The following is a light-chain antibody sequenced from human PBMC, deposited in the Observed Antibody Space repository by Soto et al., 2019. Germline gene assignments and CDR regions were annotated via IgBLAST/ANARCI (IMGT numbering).Light chain of an antibody. V-gene: IGKV1-5*03. CDR3: QQYYAYSWT. CDR1: QSISSW. CDR2: QAS. J-gene: IGKJ1*01. Sequence: DIQMTQSPSTLSASVGDRVTITCRASQSISSWLAWYQQKPGKAPKLLIYQASSLESEVPSRFSGSGSGTKFTLVINSLQPDDFATYYCQQYYAYSWTFGQGTKVEIK.